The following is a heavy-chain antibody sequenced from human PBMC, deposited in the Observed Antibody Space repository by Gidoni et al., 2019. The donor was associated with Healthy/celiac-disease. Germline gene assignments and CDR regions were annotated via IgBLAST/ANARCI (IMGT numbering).Heavy chain of an antibody. CDR3: ARDLPAATVITGTLDY. CDR1: GFTFSSYS. Sequence: EVQLVESGGGLVKPGGSLRLSCAASGFTFSSYSMNWVRQAPGQGLEWVSSISSSSSYIYYADSVKGRFTISRDNAKNSLYLQMNSLRAEDTAVYYCARDLPAATVITGTLDYWGQGTLVTVSS. D-gene: IGHD1-20*01. CDR2: ISSSSSYI. V-gene: IGHV3-21*01. J-gene: IGHJ4*02.